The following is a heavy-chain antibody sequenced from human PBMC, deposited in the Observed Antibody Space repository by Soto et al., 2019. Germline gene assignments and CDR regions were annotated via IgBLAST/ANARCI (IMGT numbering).Heavy chain of an antibody. V-gene: IGHV3-74*01. CDR2: INDEGSWT. D-gene: IGHD6-6*01. Sequence: PGGSLRLSCAASGFPFKNYWMNWVRQSAGKGLVWIARINDEGSWTTYADSVKGRFTVSRDNSKNTLDMEMNSLGVEDTAVYFCARDEEQYESSSGVHWGRGNLVTVSS. CDR3: ARDEEQYESSSGVH. J-gene: IGHJ4*02. CDR1: GFPFKNYW.